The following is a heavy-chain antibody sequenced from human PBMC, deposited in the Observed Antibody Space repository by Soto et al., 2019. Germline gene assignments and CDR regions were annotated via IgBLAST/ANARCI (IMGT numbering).Heavy chain of an antibody. CDR2: IGAYNGNT. CDR3: ARDYYDFWSGYYGPRAEKLYYFDY. CDR1: GYTFTSYG. D-gene: IGHD3-3*01. J-gene: IGHJ4*02. Sequence: ASVKVSCKASGYTFTSYGISWVRQAPGQGLEWMGWIGAYNGNTNYAQKLQGRVTMTTDTSTSTAYMELRSLRSDDTAVYYCARDYYDFWSGYYGPRAEKLYYFDYWGQGTLVTVSS. V-gene: IGHV1-18*01.